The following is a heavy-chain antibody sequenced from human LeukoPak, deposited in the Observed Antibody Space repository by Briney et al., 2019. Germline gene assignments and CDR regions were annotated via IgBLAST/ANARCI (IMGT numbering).Heavy chain of an antibody. CDR1: GFTFSSYW. CDR3: ARVMGGVVVTAIYYYYGMDV. Sequence: GGSLRLSCAASGFTFSSYWMSWVRQAPGKGLEWVANIKQDGSEKYYVDSVKGRFTISRDNAKNSLYLQMNSLRAEDTAVYYCARVMGGVVVTAIYYYYGMDVWGQGTTVTVSS. J-gene: IGHJ6*02. CDR2: IKQDGSEK. V-gene: IGHV3-7*01. D-gene: IGHD2-21*02.